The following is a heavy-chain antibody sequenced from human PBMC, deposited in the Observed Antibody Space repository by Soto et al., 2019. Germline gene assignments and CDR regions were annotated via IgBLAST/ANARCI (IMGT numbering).Heavy chain of an antibody. J-gene: IGHJ4*02. D-gene: IGHD2-2*01. CDR3: ARRGAHCISTSCYAEVLDY. V-gene: IGHV4-30-4*01. Sequence: PSETLSLTCTVSGGSISSGDYYWSWIRQPPGKGLEWIGYIYYSGSTYYNPSLKSRVTISVDTSKNQFSLKLSSVTAADTAVYYCARRGAHCISTSCYAEVLDYWGQGTLVTVSS. CDR2: IYYSGST. CDR1: GGSISSGDYY.